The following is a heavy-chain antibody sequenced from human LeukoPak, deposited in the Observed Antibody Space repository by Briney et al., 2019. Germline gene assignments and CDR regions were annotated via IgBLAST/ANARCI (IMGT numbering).Heavy chain of an antibody. D-gene: IGHD2-2*01. CDR2: IYHSGST. V-gene: IGHV4-59*12. Sequence: WETLSLTCTGSGGPISSYYWSWIRQPPGKGLEWIGYIYHSGSTNCNPSLKSRVTISVDTSKNQFSLKLSSVTAADTAVYYWASLGGRYCSSTSCLQHCGQSTLVTVSS. CDR1: GGPISSYY. CDR3: ASLGGRYCSSTSCLQH. J-gene: IGHJ1*01.